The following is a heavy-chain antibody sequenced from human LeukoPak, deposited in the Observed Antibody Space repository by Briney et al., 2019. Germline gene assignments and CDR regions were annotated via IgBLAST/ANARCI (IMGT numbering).Heavy chain of an antibody. CDR2: IYYSGST. CDR1: GGSISSYY. D-gene: IGHD3-10*01. CDR3: ARDREVRGLVGNYYYYYGMDV. J-gene: IGHJ6*02. V-gene: IGHV4-59*01. Sequence: TSETLPLTCTVSGGSISSYYWSWIRQPPGKGLEWIGYIYYSGSTNYNPSLKSRVTISVDTSKNQFSLKLSSVTAADTAVYYCARDREVRGLVGNYYYYYGMDVWGQGTTVTVSS.